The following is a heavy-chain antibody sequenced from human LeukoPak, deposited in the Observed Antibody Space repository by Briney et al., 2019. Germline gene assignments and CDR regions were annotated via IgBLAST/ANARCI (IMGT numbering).Heavy chain of an antibody. D-gene: IGHD1-1*01. J-gene: IGHJ4*02. Sequence: GGSLRLSCAASGFTFSSYAMSWVRQAPGKGLEWVSAISGSGGSTYYADPVKGRFTISRDNSKNTLYLQMNTLRAEDTALYYCAKDFPPQSLTANWADYWGQGTLVTVSS. V-gene: IGHV3-23*01. CDR3: AKDFPPQSLTANWADY. CDR1: GFTFSSYA. CDR2: ISGSGGST.